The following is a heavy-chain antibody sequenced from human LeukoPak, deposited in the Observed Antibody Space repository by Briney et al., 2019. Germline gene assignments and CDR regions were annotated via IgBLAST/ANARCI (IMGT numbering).Heavy chain of an antibody. D-gene: IGHD2-2*01. CDR2: IYTSGST. V-gene: IGHV4-4*09. J-gene: IGHJ4*02. Sequence: SETLSLTCTVSGGSISSYYWSWIRQPPGKGLEWIGYIYTSGSTNYNPSLKSRVTISVDTSKNQFSLKLSSVTAADTAVYYCARAWGYCSSTSCTLDYWGQGTLVTVSS. CDR1: GGSISSYY. CDR3: ARAWGYCSSTSCTLDY.